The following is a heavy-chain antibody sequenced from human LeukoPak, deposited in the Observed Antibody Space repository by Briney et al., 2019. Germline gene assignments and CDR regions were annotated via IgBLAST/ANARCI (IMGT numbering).Heavy chain of an antibody. J-gene: IGHJ4*02. CDR2: ISSSNCI. CDR3: ARDRSHVDS. V-gene: IGHV3-21*01. CDR1: GFTLSSYS. Sequence: PGGSLRLSCAASGFTLSSYSMNWVRQAPGKGLEWISSISSSNCIYYADSVEGRFTISRDNAKNSLYLQMNSLRAEDTAVYYCARDRSHVDSWGQGTLVTVSS. D-gene: IGHD1-26*01.